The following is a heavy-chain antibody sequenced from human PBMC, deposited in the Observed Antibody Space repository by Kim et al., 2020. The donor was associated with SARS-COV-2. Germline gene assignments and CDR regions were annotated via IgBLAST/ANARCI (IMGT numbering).Heavy chain of an antibody. D-gene: IGHD3-22*01. J-gene: IGHJ4*02. CDR3: ARDEGESSGYYYYFDY. CDR1: GFTFSSYW. Sequence: GGSLRLSCAASGFTFSSYWMHWVRQAPGKGLVWVSRINSDGSSTSYADSVKGRFTISRDNAKNTLYLQMNSLRAEDTAVYYCARDEGESSGYYYYFDYWGQGTLVTVSS. V-gene: IGHV3-74*01. CDR2: INSDGSST.